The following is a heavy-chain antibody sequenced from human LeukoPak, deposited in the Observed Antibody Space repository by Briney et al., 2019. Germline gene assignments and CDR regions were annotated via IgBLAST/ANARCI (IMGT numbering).Heavy chain of an antibody. CDR2: IYSGGST. Sequence: GGSLRLSCAASGFTVSSDYMSWVRQAPGKGLEWVSGIYSGGSTYYADSVKGRFTISRDNSNNTLYLQMNSLTAEDKAVYYCARHGSGSFDYWGQGTLVTVSS. V-gene: IGHV3-66*04. CDR3: ARHGSGSFDY. D-gene: IGHD3-10*01. CDR1: GFTVSSDY. J-gene: IGHJ4*02.